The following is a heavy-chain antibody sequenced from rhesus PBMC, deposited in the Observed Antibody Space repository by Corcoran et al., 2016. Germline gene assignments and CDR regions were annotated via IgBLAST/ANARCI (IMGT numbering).Heavy chain of an antibody. J-gene: IGHJ4*01. CDR3: ARTYYNIWTGYMFDY. Sequence: QVQLQESGPGLVKPSETLSLTCAVSGGSISDSYRWSWIRQPPGKGLEWIGYIYGSSTSTNYNPSLKSRVTISKDTSKNQFSLKLSSVTAADTAVYYCARTYYNIWTGYMFDYWGQGVLVTVSS. D-gene: IGHD3-3*01. V-gene: IGHV4S10*01. CDR1: GGSISDSYR. CDR2: IYGSSTST.